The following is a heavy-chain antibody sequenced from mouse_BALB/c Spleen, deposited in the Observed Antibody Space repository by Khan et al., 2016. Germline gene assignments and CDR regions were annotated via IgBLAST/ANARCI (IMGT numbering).Heavy chain of an antibody. CDR3: ARKAYGIHWYFDV. CDR2: IAPGSGDT. CDR1: DYTFTSYW. V-gene: IGHV1S41*01. D-gene: IGHD2-10*02. Sequence: DLVKPGASVKLSCKASDYTFTSYWINWIKQRPGQGLEWIGRIAPGSGDTYYNEMFKGKATLSVDTSSSTAYIQLSSLSSEDSAVYFYARKAYGIHWYFDVWGAGTTVTVSS. J-gene: IGHJ1*01.